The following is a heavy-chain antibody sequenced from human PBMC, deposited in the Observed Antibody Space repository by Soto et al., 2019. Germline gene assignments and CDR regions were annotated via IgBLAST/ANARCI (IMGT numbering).Heavy chain of an antibody. Sequence: QVQLVESGGGVVQPGRSLRLSCAASGFTFRSYVMHWVRQAPGKGLEWVAIISYDGSNKYYVNSVKGRFTISRDNSNTTHYLQMHSVRAEDTAIYYCAKELSREVATTTKMYYHYGMDVWGQGTTVTVSS. CDR2: ISYDGSNK. D-gene: IGHD5-12*01. CDR3: AKELSREVATTTKMYYHYGMDV. CDR1: GFTFRSYV. J-gene: IGHJ6*02. V-gene: IGHV3-30*18.